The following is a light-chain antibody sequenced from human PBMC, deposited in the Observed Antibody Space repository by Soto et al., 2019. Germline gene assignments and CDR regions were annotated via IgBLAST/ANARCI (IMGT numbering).Light chain of an antibody. Sequence: QSALTQPASVSGSPGQSITISCTGTSSDVGGYNLVSWYQHHPGKAPKLMIYEGSKRPSGVSNRFSGSRSGNTASLTISGLQAEDEAEYYCCSYADFTTVVFGGGTKVTVL. CDR2: EGS. J-gene: IGLJ2*01. CDR3: CSYADFTTVV. CDR1: SSDVGGYNL. V-gene: IGLV2-23*01.